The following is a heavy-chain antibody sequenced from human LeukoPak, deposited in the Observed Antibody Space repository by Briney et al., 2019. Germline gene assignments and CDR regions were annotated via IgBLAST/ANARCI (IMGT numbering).Heavy chain of an antibody. D-gene: IGHD7-27*01. CDR2: IYYTGNS. J-gene: IGHJ4*01. CDR3: ASRKLGNDY. V-gene: IGHV4-59*02. Sequence: KTSETLSLTCTVSGGSVSDYYWSWIRQSPGKGLEWIGYIYYTGNSSYNPSLRSRVTISADTSKNQFSLKLSSVTAADTAVYYCASRKLGNDYWGQGTLVTVSS. CDR1: GGSVSDYY.